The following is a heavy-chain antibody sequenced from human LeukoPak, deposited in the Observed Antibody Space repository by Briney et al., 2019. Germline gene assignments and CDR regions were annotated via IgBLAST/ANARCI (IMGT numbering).Heavy chain of an antibody. CDR2: IYYSGSA. D-gene: IGHD6-19*01. Sequence: KSSETLSLTCSVSGGSISSSSYYWGWIRQPPGKGLEWIGSIYYSGSAYHNPSLKSRVTISVDTSKNQFSLKLSSVTAADTAMYYCARHHVGNSSGWYYFDYWGQGTLVTVSS. V-gene: IGHV4-39*01. J-gene: IGHJ4*02. CDR3: ARHHVGNSSGWYYFDY. CDR1: GGSISSSSYY.